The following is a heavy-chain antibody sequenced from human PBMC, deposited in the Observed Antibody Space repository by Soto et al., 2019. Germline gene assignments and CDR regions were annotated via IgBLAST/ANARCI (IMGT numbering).Heavy chain of an antibody. CDR1: GYSISSGYY. D-gene: IGHD3-9*01. CDR3: AREDYDILTGYSLYGMDV. Sequence: SETLSLTCAVSGYSISSGYYWGWIRQPPGKGLEWIGSIYHSGSTYYNPSLKSRVTISVDTSKNQFSLKLSSVTATDTAVYYCAREDYDILTGYSLYGMDVWGQGTTVTVSS. CDR2: IYHSGST. V-gene: IGHV4-38-2*02. J-gene: IGHJ6*02.